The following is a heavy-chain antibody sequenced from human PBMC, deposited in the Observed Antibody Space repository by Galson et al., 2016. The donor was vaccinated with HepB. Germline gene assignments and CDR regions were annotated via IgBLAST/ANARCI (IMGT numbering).Heavy chain of an antibody. CDR2: ISGYSGYT. J-gene: IGHJ4*02. Sequence: SVKVSCKASGYTFTSYGISWVRRAPGQGLEWMGWISGYSGYTNYAQKVQGRVTMTTDTSTTTAYMELRSLRSDDTAVYYCARTGAVEPAPLDSWGQGTLVTVSS. D-gene: IGHD2-2*01. CDR3: ARTGAVEPAPLDS. CDR1: GYTFTSYG. V-gene: IGHV1-18*04.